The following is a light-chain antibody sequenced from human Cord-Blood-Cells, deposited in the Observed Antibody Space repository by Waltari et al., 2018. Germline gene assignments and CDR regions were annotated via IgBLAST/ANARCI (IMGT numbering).Light chain of an antibody. CDR2: QDS. CDR1: TLGDKY. Sequence: SYELTQPPSVPVSPGQTASITCSGDTLGDKYVCWYQQKPGQSPVLVIYQDSKRPSGIPERFSGSNSGNTATLTISGTQAMDEADYYCQAWDSSTWVFGGGTKLTVL. J-gene: IGLJ3*02. V-gene: IGLV3-1*01. CDR3: QAWDSSTWV.